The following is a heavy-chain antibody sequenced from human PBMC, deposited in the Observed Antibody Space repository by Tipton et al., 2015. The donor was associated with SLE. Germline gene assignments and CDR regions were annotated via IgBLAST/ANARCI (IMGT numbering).Heavy chain of an antibody. CDR2: RWYDGSKE. J-gene: IGHJ4*02. Sequence: SLRLSCAASGFTFSSYGMHWVRQAPGKGLEWVAVRWYDGSKEDYADSVKGRFTSSRDNSKNTLSLQMNNLRAEDTAVYYCARDLNWDYYFDYWGQGTLVTVSS. CDR3: ARDLNWDYYFDY. D-gene: IGHD7-27*01. CDR1: GFTFSSYG. V-gene: IGHV3-33*01.